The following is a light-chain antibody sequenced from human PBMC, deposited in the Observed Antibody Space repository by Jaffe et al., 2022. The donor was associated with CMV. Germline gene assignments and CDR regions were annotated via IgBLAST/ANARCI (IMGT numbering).Light chain of an antibody. CDR2: QDT. CDR1: KLGERF. Sequence: YDLTQPPSVSVSPGQTVSITCSGDKLGERFACWYQQKPGQSPVLVIYQDTKRPSGIPERFSGSNSGNTATLTISGTQAMDEADYYCQTWDSNTGVFGGGTKLTVL. V-gene: IGLV3-1*01. CDR3: QTWDSNTGV. J-gene: IGLJ3*02.